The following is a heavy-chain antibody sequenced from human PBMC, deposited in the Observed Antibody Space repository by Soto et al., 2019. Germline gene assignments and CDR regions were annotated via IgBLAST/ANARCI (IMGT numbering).Heavy chain of an antibody. J-gene: IGHJ6*03. Sequence: EVQLVESGGGLVQPGGSLRLSCAASGFTFSSYAMHWVRQAPGKGLEYVSAISSNGGSTYYADSVKGRLTISRHYSTGRLHLQLCGLSGEAIAVFYCARGSRPPKHYYYYYRDVWGKASTVTVSS. CDR1: GFTFSSYA. V-gene: IGHV3-64*07. CDR3: ARGSRPPKHYYYYYRDV. D-gene: IGHD6-6*01. CDR2: ISSNGGST.